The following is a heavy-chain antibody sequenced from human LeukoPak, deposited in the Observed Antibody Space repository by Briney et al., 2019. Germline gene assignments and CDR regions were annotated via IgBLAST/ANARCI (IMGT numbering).Heavy chain of an antibody. D-gene: IGHD6-13*01. CDR3: ARRNSIAAAGRWNWFDP. CDR2: INHSGST. CDR1: GGSFSGYY. J-gene: IGHJ5*02. Sequence: SETLSLTCAVYGGSFSGYYWSWIRQPPGKGLEWIGEINHSGSTNYNPSLKSRVTISVDTSKNQFSLKLSSVTAADTAVYYCARRNSIAAAGRWNWFDPWGQGTLVTVSS. V-gene: IGHV4-34*01.